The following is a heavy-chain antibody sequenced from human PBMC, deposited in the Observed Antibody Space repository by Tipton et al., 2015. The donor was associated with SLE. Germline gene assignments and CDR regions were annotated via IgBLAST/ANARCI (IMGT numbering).Heavy chain of an antibody. CDR2: INWNGGST. CDR3: AKGSPIFGGAFDI. V-gene: IGHV3-20*04. J-gene: IGHJ3*02. D-gene: IGHD3-3*01. Sequence: GSLRLSCAASGFTFDDYGMSWVRQAPGKGLEWVSGINWNGGSTGYADSVKGRFTISRDNAKNTLYLQMNSLRAEDTAVYYCAKGSPIFGGAFDIWGQGTMVTASS. CDR1: GFTFDDYG.